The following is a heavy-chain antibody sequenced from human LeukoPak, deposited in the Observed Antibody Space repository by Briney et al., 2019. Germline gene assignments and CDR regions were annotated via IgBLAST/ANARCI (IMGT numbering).Heavy chain of an antibody. D-gene: IGHD6-13*01. Sequence: ASETLSLTCTVSGGSISSSSYYWSWIRQPPGKGLEWIGEINHSGSTNYNPSLKSRVTISVDTSKNQFSLKLSSVTAADTAVYYCARRRIAAAGRTFDYWGQGTLVTVSS. CDR2: INHSGST. V-gene: IGHV4-39*07. CDR1: GGSISSSSYY. CDR3: ARRRIAAAGRTFDY. J-gene: IGHJ4*02.